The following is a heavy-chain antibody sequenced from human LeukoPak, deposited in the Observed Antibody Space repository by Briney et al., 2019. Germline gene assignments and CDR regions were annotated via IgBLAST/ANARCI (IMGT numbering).Heavy chain of an antibody. D-gene: IGHD3-9*01. CDR2: IYYSGST. J-gene: IGHJ4*02. V-gene: IGHV4-59*08. CDR3: ARQDYDILTGYPYSH. Sequence: PSETLSLTCTVSGGSISSYYWSWIRQPPGKGLEWIGYIYYSGSTNYNPSLKSRVTISVDTPKNQFSLKLSSVTAADTAVYYCARQDYDILTGYPYSHWGQGTLVTVSS. CDR1: GGSISSYY.